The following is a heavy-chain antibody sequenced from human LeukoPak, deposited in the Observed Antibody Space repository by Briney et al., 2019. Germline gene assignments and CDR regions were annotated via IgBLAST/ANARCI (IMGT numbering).Heavy chain of an antibody. CDR3: ARVAWSSSSWSNYYYMDV. V-gene: IGHV4-39*07. J-gene: IGHJ6*03. CDR1: GGSIITNDYW. CDR2: IDHAGTT. D-gene: IGHD6-13*01. Sequence: SETLSLTCVVSGGSIITNDYWWGWIRQPPGKGLEWIGTIDHAGTTFYNVSLKSRVTISVDTSKNQFSLKLSSVTAADTAVYYCARVAWSSSSWSNYYYMDVWGKGTTVTVSS.